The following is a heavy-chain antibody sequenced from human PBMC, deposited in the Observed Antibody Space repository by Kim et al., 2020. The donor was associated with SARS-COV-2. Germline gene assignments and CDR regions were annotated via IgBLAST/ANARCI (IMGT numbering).Heavy chain of an antibody. Sequence: GGSLRLSCAASGFTVNSNYMSWVRQAPGKGLEWVSVIYSGGSTYYADSVKGRFTISRDNSKNTLYLQMNSLRAEDTAVYYCASIAARYDRDYYYYYMDVWGKGTTVTVSS. CDR1: GFTVNSNY. J-gene: IGHJ6*03. CDR2: IYSGGST. V-gene: IGHV3-66*01. D-gene: IGHD6-6*01. CDR3: ASIAARYDRDYYYYYMDV.